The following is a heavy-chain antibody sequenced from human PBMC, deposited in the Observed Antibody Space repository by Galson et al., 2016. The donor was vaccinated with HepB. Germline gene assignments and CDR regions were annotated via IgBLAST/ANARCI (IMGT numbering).Heavy chain of an antibody. CDR3: AKLPGNGATVFEY. Sequence: LSLTCTVSGASISRSAYSWGWVRQPPGKGLEWIGRISYSGAALYNPSLQSRVTVTADTSKNQFFLQLSSLLVTDPAVYYCAKLPGNGATVFEYWGRGTLVTVSS. V-gene: IGHV4-39*01. CDR1: GASISRSAYS. CDR2: ISYSGAA. J-gene: IGHJ4*01. D-gene: IGHD2-8*01.